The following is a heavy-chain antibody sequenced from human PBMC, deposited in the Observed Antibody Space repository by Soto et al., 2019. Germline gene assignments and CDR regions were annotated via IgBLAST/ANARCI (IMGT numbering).Heavy chain of an antibody. V-gene: IGHV3-7*03. J-gene: IGHJ6*02. CDR1: GFTFSSYW. Sequence: QTGGSLRLSCAASGFTFSSYWMSWVRQAPGKGLEWVANIKQDGSEKYYVDSVKGRFTISRDNAKNSLYLQMNSLRAEDTAVYYCARARYYDSSGYYYGMDVWGQGTTVTVSS. CDR2: IKQDGSEK. CDR3: ARARYYDSSGYYYGMDV. D-gene: IGHD3-22*01.